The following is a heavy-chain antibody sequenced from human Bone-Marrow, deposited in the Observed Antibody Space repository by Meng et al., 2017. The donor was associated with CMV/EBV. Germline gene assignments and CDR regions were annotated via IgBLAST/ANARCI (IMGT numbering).Heavy chain of an antibody. V-gene: IGHV4-39*07. CDR1: GGSISSSSYS. J-gene: IGHJ6*02. CDR3: ARDSYDFWSVYSSWYNNYGMDV. D-gene: IGHD3/OR15-3a*01. Sequence: SETLSLTCTVSGGSISSSSYSWGWIRQPPGKGLEWIGNIHSYGDTYYNPSLESRVTISVDTSKNQFSLKLSSVTAADTAVYYGARDSYDFWSVYSSWYNNYGMDVWGQGTTVTVSS. CDR2: IHSYGDT.